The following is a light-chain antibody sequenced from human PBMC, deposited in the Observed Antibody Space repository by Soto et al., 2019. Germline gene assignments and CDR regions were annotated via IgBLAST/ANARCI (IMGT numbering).Light chain of an antibody. V-gene: IGLV2-14*03. Sequence: QSALTQPASVSGSPGLSITVSCTGTSSDVGAYNYVSWYQQHPGKAPKLMVFDVSVRPSGVSGRFSGSKSGNTAFLTISGLQAEDEGDYYCSSYTLSNTVVFGGGTKLTVL. CDR3: SSYTLSNTVV. J-gene: IGLJ3*02. CDR1: SSDVGAYNY. CDR2: DVS.